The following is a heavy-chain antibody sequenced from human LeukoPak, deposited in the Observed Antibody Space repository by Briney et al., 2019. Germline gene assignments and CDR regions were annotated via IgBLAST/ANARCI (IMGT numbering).Heavy chain of an antibody. CDR1: GGSISSYY. D-gene: IGHD3-10*01. V-gene: IGHV4-4*07. CDR3: ARGGGSGSTPYYFDY. J-gene: IGHJ4*02. CDR2: IYTSGST. Sequence: SETLSLTCTVSGGSISSYYWSWIRQPAGKGLEWIGRIYTSGSTNYNPSLKSRVTMSVDTSKNQFSLKLGSVTAADTAVYYCARGGGSGSTPYYFDYWGQGTLVTVSS.